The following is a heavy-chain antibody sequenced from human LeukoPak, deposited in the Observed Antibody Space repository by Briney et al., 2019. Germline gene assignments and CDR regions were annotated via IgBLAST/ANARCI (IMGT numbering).Heavy chain of an antibody. D-gene: IGHD6-13*01. CDR1: GGSISSYY. V-gene: IGHV4-4*07. Sequence: SETLSLTCTVSGGSISSYYWSWIRQPAGKGLEWIGRIYTSGSTNYNPSLKRRVTMSVDTSKNQFSLKLSSVTAADTAVYYCARDSQQPNYYYYMDVWGKGTTVTISS. CDR3: ARDSQQPNYYYYMDV. J-gene: IGHJ6*03. CDR2: IYTSGST.